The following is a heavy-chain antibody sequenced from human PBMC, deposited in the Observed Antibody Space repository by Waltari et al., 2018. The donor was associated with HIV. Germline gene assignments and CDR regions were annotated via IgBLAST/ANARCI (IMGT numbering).Heavy chain of an antibody. V-gene: IGHV1-18*01. D-gene: IGHD3-10*01. Sequence: QVQLVQSGAEVKKPGASVKVSCKTSGYTFTSYGISWVRQAPGQGLEWMGWISAYNGNTNYAQKLQGRVTMTTDTSTSTAYMELRSLRSDDTAVYFCARDSAYYYGSGSYRVTIDYWGRGTLVTVSS. CDR3: ARDSAYYYGSGSYRVTIDY. CDR1: GYTFTSYG. J-gene: IGHJ4*02. CDR2: ISAYNGNT.